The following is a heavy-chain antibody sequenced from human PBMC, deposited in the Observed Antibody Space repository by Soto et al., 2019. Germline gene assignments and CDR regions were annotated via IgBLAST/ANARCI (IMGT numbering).Heavy chain of an antibody. CDR1: GGSFSGYY. J-gene: IGHJ4*02. D-gene: IGHD3-22*01. Sequence: QVQLQQWGAGLLKPSETLSLTCAVYGGSFSGYYWSWIRQPPGKGLEWIGEINHSGSTNYNPSLKRRVTISVDTSKNQFSLKLSSVTAADTAVYYCARLGPYYYDSSGYTNIFDYWGQGTLVTVSS. V-gene: IGHV4-34*01. CDR3: ARLGPYYYDSSGYTNIFDY. CDR2: INHSGST.